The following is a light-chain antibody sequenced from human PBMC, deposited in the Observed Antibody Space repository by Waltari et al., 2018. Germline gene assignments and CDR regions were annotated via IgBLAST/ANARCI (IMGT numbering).Light chain of an antibody. Sequence: QSVLTQPPSVSAAPGQKVTISCSGSASNIGNSYVSWYQQFPGAATKVLSYGNDKRSTGIPERFSGSKSGTSATLDITGLQAGDEADYYCGTWDNTLSAVFGGGTKVTVL. CDR1: ASNIGNSY. CDR2: GND. CDR3: GTWDNTLSAV. J-gene: IGLJ2*01. V-gene: IGLV1-51*02.